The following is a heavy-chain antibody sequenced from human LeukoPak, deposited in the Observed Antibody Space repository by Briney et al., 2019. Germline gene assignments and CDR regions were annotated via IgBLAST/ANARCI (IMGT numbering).Heavy chain of an antibody. CDR3: ARDRVKGGYDWGDFDY. V-gene: IGHV3-30*03. D-gene: IGHD5-12*01. CDR1: GFNFSTYS. J-gene: IGHJ4*02. CDR2: MSFDGGKT. Sequence: GRSLRLSCAASGFNFSTYSMHWVRQTPGKGLEWLAVMSFDGGKTYHADSVKGRFIVSRDNSKKTLFLQMNSLRPEDTAVYFCARDRVKGGYDWGDFDYWGQGTLVTVSS.